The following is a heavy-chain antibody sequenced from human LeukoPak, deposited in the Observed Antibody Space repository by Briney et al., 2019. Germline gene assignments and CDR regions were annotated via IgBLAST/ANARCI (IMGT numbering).Heavy chain of an antibody. CDR2: ISSSSTYI. CDR3: ARGQEFDDRVFDS. CDR1: GFTFSSYS. Sequence: GGSLRLSCAASGFTFSSYSMNWVRQAPGKGLEWVSSISSSSTYIYYADSVKGRFTISRDNAKNSLSLQMNSLRVEDTAIYYCARGQEFDDRVFDSWGQGTLVTVSS. J-gene: IGHJ4*02. V-gene: IGHV3-21*04. D-gene: IGHD1-1*01.